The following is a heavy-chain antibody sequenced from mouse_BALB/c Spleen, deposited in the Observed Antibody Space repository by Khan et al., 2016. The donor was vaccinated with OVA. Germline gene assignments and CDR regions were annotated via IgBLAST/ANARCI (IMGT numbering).Heavy chain of an antibody. Sequence: QIQLVQSGPELKKPGETVKISCKASGYTFTNYGMNWVKQAPGKGLKWMGWINTYTGEPTYAADFKGRFAFSLETSASTAYLQINNLKNEDTSTYCCARSDGNYWFAYWGQGTLVTVSA. V-gene: IGHV9-3-1*01. D-gene: IGHD2-1*01. CDR2: INTYTGEP. CDR3: ARSDGNYWFAY. J-gene: IGHJ3*01. CDR1: GYTFTNYG.